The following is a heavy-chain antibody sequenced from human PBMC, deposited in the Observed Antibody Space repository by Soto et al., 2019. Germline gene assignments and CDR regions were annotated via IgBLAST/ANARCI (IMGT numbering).Heavy chain of an antibody. D-gene: IGHD3-3*01. Sequence: PGGSLRLSCAASGFTFSRFAMSWVRQAPGKGLEWVSALSGSGTTTYHAHSVEGRFTISRDNSRNTLYLQMNSLRAEDTAVYYCAKDSDFWTRNWFDPWGQGTLVTVSS. V-gene: IGHV3-23*01. CDR2: LSGSGTTT. CDR3: AKDSDFWTRNWFDP. CDR1: GFTFSRFA. J-gene: IGHJ5*02.